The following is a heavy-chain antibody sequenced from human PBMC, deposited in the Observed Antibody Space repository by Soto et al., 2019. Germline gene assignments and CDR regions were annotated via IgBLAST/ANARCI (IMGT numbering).Heavy chain of an antibody. CDR2: ISPTGEQR. CDR1: RFTFRNYG. J-gene: IGHJ6*02. V-gene: IGHV3-23*01. CDR3: AKRYGSGSYRDRNSYYGMDI. D-gene: IGHD3-10*01. Sequence: GGSLRLSCAASRFTFRNYGMSWVRQGPGKGLEWVSGISPTGEQRFYVDSVKGRSFISRDNSQNTLSLEMSNLRADDTAVYYFAKRYGSGSYRDRNSYYGMDIWGQGTSVTVSS.